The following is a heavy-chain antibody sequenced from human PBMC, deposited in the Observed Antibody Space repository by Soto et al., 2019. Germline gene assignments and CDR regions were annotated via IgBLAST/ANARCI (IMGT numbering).Heavy chain of an antibody. CDR2: FDPEDGET. D-gene: IGHD2-2*02. V-gene: IGHV1-24*01. Sequence: ASVKVSCKVSGYTLTELSMHWVRQAPGKGLEWMGGFDPEDGETIYAQKFQGRVTMTEDTSTDTAYMELSSLRSEDTAVYYCATIAGYCISTSCYKSNWFDPWGQGTLVTVSS. J-gene: IGHJ5*02. CDR1: GYTLTELS. CDR3: ATIAGYCISTSCYKSNWFDP.